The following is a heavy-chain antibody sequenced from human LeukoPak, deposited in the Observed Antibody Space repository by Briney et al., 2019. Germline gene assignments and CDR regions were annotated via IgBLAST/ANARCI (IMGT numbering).Heavy chain of an antibody. V-gene: IGHV3-48*03. CDR2: IGGGDSQI. J-gene: IGHJ4*02. D-gene: IGHD2-15*01. CDR1: GFTFSSFQ. CDR3: ARDVSDENESASRIHLDY. Sequence: QPGGSLRLSCAASGFTFSSFQMTWVRQAPGKGLEWISYIGGGDSQIFYADSVKGRFTISRDNAKNSMYLQMNSLRDEDTAMYYCARDVSDENESASRIHLDYWGQGSLVTVSS.